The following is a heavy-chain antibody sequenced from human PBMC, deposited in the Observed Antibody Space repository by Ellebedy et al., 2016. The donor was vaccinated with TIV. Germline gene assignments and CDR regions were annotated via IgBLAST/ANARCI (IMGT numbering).Heavy chain of an antibody. V-gene: IGHV5-51*01. D-gene: IGHD6-13*01. Sequence: GESLKISXKGSGYLFTSYWIGWVRQMPGKGLEWMGIIYPGDSDTRYSPSFQGQVTISADKSISTAYLQWSSLKASDTAMYYCARRIAAAGFNWFDPWGQGTLVTVSS. CDR1: GYLFTSYW. J-gene: IGHJ5*02. CDR3: ARRIAAAGFNWFDP. CDR2: IYPGDSDT.